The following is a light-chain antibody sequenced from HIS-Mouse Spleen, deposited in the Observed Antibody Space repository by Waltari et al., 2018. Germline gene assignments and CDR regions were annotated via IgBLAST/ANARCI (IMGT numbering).Light chain of an antibody. Sequence: QSVLTQPPSASGTPGQRVTISCSGSSSNIGSNYVYWYQQLPGTAPKLLIYRNNPRPSVVPDRFSGSKSGTSASLAISGLRSEDEADYYCAAWDDSLSGVVFGGGTKLTVL. V-gene: IGLV1-47*01. CDR1: SSNIGSNY. CDR2: RNN. J-gene: IGLJ2*01. CDR3: AAWDDSLSGVV.